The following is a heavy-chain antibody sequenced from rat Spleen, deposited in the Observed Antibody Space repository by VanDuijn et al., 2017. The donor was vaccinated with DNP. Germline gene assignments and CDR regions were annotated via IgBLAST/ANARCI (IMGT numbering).Heavy chain of an antibody. Sequence: EVQLQESGSGLVKPSQSLSLTCSVTGYSITSSYRWHWIRKFPGSKLDWMGYINSAGSTNYNPSLKSRISITRDTSKNQFFLQVNSVTTEDTATYYCARLGASTYAMDAWGQGTSVTVSS. CDR2: INSAGST. CDR1: GYSITSSYR. V-gene: IGHV3-3*01. J-gene: IGHJ4*01. CDR3: ARLGASTYAMDA. D-gene: IGHD4-1*01.